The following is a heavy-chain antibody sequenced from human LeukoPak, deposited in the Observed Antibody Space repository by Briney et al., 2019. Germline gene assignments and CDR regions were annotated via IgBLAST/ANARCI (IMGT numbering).Heavy chain of an antibody. V-gene: IGHV1-18*01. CDR2: ISAYNGNT. Sequence: ASVKASCKASGYTFTSYGISWVRQAPRQGLEWMGWISAYNGNTNYAQKLQGRVTMTRDTSISTAYMELSRLRSDDTAVYYCARDERYDSSGYPFDYWGQGTLVTVSS. J-gene: IGHJ4*02. D-gene: IGHD3-22*01. CDR3: ARDERYDSSGYPFDY. CDR1: GYTFTSYG.